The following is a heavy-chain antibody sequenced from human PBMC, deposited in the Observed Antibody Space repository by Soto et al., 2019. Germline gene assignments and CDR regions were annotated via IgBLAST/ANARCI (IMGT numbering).Heavy chain of an antibody. CDR2: INHSGST. J-gene: IGHJ4*02. V-gene: IGHV4-34*01. D-gene: IGHD6-19*01. CDR1: GGSVSGYY. Sequence: SETLSLTCAVYGGSVSGYYWSWIRQAPGKGLEWIGEINHSGSTNYNPPLKSRVTISVDTSKNQFSLKLSSVTAADTAVYCCARGRGVAGTSVYFHYWGQGTVVT. CDR3: ARGRGVAGTSVYFHY.